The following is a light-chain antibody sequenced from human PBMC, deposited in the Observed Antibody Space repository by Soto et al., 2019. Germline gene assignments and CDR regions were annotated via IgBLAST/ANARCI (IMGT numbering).Light chain of an antibody. CDR2: DVS. CDR3: CSYAGSYPVI. Sequence: QSALTQPRSVSGSPGQSVTISCTGTRSDVGGYNYVSWYQQHPGKAPKLMIYDVSKRPSGVHDRFSGSKSGNTASLTISGLQAEDEADYFCCSYAGSYPVIFGGGTKLTVL. V-gene: IGLV2-11*01. J-gene: IGLJ2*01. CDR1: RSDVGGYNY.